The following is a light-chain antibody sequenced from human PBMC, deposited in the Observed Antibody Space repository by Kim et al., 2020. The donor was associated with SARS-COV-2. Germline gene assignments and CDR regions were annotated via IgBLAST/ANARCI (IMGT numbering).Light chain of an antibody. CDR2: GRN. J-gene: IGLJ2*01. CDR1: SLRSYY. CDR3: KSRDSSGKVV. Sequence: SFELTQDPAVSVALGQTVRITCQGDSLRSYYASWYQQKPGQAPLLVIYGRNSRPSGIPDRFSGSSSGNTASLTITGAQAEDEADFYCKSRDSSGKVVFGGGTQLTVL. V-gene: IGLV3-19*01.